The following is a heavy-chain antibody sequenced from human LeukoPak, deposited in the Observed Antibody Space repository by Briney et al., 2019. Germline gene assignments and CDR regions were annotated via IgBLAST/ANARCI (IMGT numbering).Heavy chain of an antibody. CDR2: TYYRSKWYN. CDR1: GDSVSSNSAA. Sequence: SQTLSLTRAISGDSVSSNSAAWNWIRQSPSRGLEWLGRTYYRSKWYNDYAVSVKSRITINPDTSKNQFSLQLNSVTPEDTAVYYCARQYSGYDRTVYYFDYWGQGTLVTVSS. D-gene: IGHD5-12*01. V-gene: IGHV6-1*01. J-gene: IGHJ4*02. CDR3: ARQYSGYDRTVYYFDY.